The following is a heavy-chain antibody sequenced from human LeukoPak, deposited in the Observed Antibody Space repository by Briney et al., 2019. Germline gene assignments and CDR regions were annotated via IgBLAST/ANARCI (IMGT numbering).Heavy chain of an antibody. CDR3: GKDPNGDYVGAFDFQR. D-gene: IGHD4-17*01. J-gene: IGHJ1*01. Sequence: GGSLRLSCAAPGFTFRNYAVVWVRQAPGKGLEWVSAITGSGATTYYADSARGRFTIYRDNSKNTLYLQMNSLRGEDTAVYYCGKDPNGDYVGAFDFQRWGQGTLVTVSS. V-gene: IGHV3-23*01. CDR2: ITGSGATT. CDR1: GFTFRNYA.